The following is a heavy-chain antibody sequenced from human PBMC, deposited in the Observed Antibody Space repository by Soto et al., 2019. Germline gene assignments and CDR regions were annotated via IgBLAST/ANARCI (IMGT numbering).Heavy chain of an antibody. J-gene: IGHJ4*02. Sequence: QVQLVQSGPEVKKPGASVKVSCKASGYTFPSYGISWVRQAPGQGLEWMGWISTHNGNTNYAQKLQGRVTMTTDTTTSTAYMEVRSLRSDDTAVYYCAREEVAGTGGELWGQGTLVTVSS. D-gene: IGHD6-19*01. V-gene: IGHV1-18*01. CDR1: GYTFPSYG. CDR2: ISTHNGNT. CDR3: AREEVAGTGGEL.